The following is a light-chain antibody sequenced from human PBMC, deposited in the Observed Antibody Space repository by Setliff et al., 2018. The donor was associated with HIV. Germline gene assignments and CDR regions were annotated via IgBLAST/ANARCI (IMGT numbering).Light chain of an antibody. Sequence: QSVLTQSPSVSGTPGQRVTTSCSGSNSNIGTTTVNWYQRLPGAAPKLLIYTNSHRPSGVPDRFSGSKSGTSASLAISGLQSEDDAEYYCASWDDSIKVYVFGSGTKVTVL. CDR3: ASWDDSIKVYV. J-gene: IGLJ1*01. V-gene: IGLV1-44*01. CDR2: TNS. CDR1: NSNIGTTT.